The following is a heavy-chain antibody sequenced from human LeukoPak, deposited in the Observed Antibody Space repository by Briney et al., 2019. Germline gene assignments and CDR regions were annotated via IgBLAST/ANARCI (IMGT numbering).Heavy chain of an antibody. CDR2: IYYSGST. V-gene: IGHV4-30-4*01. CDR1: GGSSSSGDYY. CDR3: ARSKGYSYAYDY. D-gene: IGHD5-18*01. J-gene: IGHJ4*02. Sequence: SETLSLTCTVSGGSSSSGDYYWSWIRQPPGKGLEWIGYIYYSGSTYYNPSLKSRVTISVDTSKNQFSLKLSSVTAADTAVYCCARSKGYSYAYDYWGQGTLVTVSS.